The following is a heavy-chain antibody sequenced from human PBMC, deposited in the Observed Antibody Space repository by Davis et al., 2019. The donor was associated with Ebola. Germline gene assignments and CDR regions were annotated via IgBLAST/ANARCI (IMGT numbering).Heavy chain of an antibody. CDR2: ISGSGGGT. V-gene: IGHV3-23*01. CDR1: GFTFSSYA. CDR3: AKGLTMIVSPFDY. J-gene: IGHJ4*02. D-gene: IGHD3-22*01. Sequence: GESLKISCAASGFTFSSYAMSWVRQAPGKGLEWVSTISGSGGGTYYADSVKGRFTISRDNSKNTLYLQMNSLRAEDTAVYYCAKGLTMIVSPFDYWGQGTLVTVSS.